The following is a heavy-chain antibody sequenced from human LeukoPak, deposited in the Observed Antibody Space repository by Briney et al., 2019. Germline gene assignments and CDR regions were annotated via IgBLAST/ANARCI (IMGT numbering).Heavy chain of an antibody. D-gene: IGHD6-13*01. J-gene: IGHJ4*02. Sequence: ASVKVSCKASGYTFTGYYMHLVRQAPGQGLEWMGWINPNSGGTNYAQKFQGRVTMTRDTSISTAYMELSRLRSDDTAVYYCARDSWSRSSSWFDYWGQGTLVTVSS. V-gene: IGHV1-2*02. CDR1: GYTFTGYY. CDR2: INPNSGGT. CDR3: ARDSWSRSSSWFDY.